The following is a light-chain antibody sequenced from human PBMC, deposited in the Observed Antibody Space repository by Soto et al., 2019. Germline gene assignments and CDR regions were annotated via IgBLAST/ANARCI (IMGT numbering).Light chain of an antibody. J-gene: IGKJ4*01. CDR2: GAS. Sequence: DIVMTQSPDSLALSLGERATINCKSSQSVLASSNNKNSLAGYQQKPGQPPKVPIYGASTRESGVPDRVRGSRSGSDFTLSISSLQAEDAALYYYHQYYCSPLTCGGGTIVVIK. CDR3: HQYYCSPLT. V-gene: IGKV4-1*01. CDR1: QSVLASSNNKNS.